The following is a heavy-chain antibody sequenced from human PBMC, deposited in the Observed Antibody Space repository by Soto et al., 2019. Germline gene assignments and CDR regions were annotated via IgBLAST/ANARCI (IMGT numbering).Heavy chain of an antibody. Sequence: QVQLVQSGAEVRKPGSSVKVSCKASGGTFSRHAISWVRQAPGQGLEWMGGIIPIFGTANHAQKFQGRVTIIADESTSTVYMELSSLRSEDTAVYYCARGGRTWLRLITWGMDVWGQGTTVTVSS. V-gene: IGHV1-69*01. CDR3: ARGGRTWLRLITWGMDV. D-gene: IGHD5-12*01. J-gene: IGHJ6*02. CDR1: GGTFSRHA. CDR2: IIPIFGTA.